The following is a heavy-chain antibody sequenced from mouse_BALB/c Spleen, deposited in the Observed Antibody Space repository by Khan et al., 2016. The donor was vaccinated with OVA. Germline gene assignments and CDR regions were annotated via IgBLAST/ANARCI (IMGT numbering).Heavy chain of an antibody. CDR1: GYTFTSYW. CDR2: IGPGSSNA. CDR3: ARENYYGRGCYAMDY. Sequence: DLVKPGASVKLSCKASGYTFTSYWINWIKQRPGQGLEWIGRIGPGSSNAYYNDMFKGKTTLTVDTSSNTAYIQLSSLSSEDSAVYFCARENYYGRGCYAMDYWGQGASVTVSA. V-gene: IGHV1S41*01. J-gene: IGHJ4*01. D-gene: IGHD1-1*01.